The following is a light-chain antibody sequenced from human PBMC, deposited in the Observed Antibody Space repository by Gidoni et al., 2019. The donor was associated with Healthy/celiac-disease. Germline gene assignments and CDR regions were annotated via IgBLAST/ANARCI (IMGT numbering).Light chain of an antibody. V-gene: IGKV1-9*01. J-gene: IGKJ2*01. CDR1: KGISGY. CDR2: AAS. Sequence: IRLPQSPSSLSASVGDRVTITCRASKGISGYLAWYQQKPGKAPKLLIYAASTLQSGVPSRFSGSGSGTDLTLTISSLQPEDFATYYCQQLNSDPYTFGQGTKLEIK. CDR3: QQLNSDPYT.